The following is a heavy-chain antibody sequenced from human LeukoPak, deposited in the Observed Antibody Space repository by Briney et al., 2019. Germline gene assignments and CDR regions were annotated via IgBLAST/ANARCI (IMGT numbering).Heavy chain of an antibody. Sequence: GGPLRLSCSASGFTLSSYAMHWVRQAPGKGPEYVSAISSNGGSTYYADSVKGRFTISRDTSKNTLYLQMSSLRAEDTAVYYCVKDVLGDSSWTYWGQGTLVTVSS. D-gene: IGHD6-13*01. J-gene: IGHJ1*01. CDR1: GFTLSSYA. V-gene: IGHV3-64D*08. CDR3: VKDVLGDSSWTY. CDR2: ISSNGGST.